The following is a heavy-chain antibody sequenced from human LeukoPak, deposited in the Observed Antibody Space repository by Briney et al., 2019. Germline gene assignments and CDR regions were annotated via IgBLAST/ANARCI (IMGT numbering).Heavy chain of an antibody. CDR1: GGSIRSYY. Sequence: SETLSLTCSVSGGSIRSYYWSWIRQPPGKGLEWIGYIYDTGSTDYNPSLKSRVTISVDTSKNQFSLKLSSVTAADTAVYYCASPPERIVVVPAAADAFDIWGQGTMVTVSS. D-gene: IGHD2-2*01. J-gene: IGHJ3*02. CDR3: ASPPERIVVVPAAADAFDI. V-gene: IGHV4-59*08. CDR2: IYDTGST.